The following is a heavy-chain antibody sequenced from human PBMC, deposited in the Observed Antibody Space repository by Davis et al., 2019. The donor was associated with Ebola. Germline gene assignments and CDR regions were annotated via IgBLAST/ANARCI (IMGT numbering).Heavy chain of an antibody. J-gene: IGHJ4*02. CDR2: IYYSGST. CDR1: GGSISSGGYY. CDR3: AREFDSGSYSDY. D-gene: IGHD1-26*01. Sequence: PSETLSLTCTVSGGSISSGGYYWSWIRQPPGKGLEWIGYIYYSGSTNYNPSLKSRVTISVDTSKNQFSLKLSSVTAADTAVYYCAREFDSGSYSDYWGQGTLVTVSS. V-gene: IGHV4-61*08.